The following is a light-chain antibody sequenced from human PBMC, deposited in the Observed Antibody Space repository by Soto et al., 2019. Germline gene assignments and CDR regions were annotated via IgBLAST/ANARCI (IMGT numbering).Light chain of an antibody. CDR3: QQSYSTPRT. V-gene: IGKV1-39*01. CDR1: QSMSSY. Sequence: DIQMTQSPSSLSASVGDRVTITCRASQSMSSYLNWYQQKPGKAPKLLIYAASSLQSGVPSRFSGSGSGTDFTLTISSLQPEDFATYDCQQSYSTPRTFGQGTKREIK. CDR2: AAS. J-gene: IGKJ2*01.